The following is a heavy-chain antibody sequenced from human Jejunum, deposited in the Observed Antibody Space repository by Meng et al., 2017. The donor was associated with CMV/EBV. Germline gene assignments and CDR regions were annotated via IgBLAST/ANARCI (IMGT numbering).Heavy chain of an antibody. J-gene: IGHJ4*02. D-gene: IGHD3-22*01. CDR2: ISVSGGTT. V-gene: IGHV3-23*01. Sequence: TFNNYAMNWVRQAPGKGLEWVSTISVSGGTTYYADSVKGRFTMSRDNFKKTVYLQMNSLRVEDTAQYYCAKGIYYHDSSGYRVFDYWGQGTLVTVSS. CDR3: AKGIYYHDSSGYRVFDY. CDR1: TFNNYA.